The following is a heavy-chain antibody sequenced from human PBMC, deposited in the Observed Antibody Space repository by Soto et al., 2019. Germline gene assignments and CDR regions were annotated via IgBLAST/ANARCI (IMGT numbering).Heavy chain of an antibody. CDR2: IYYSGST. D-gene: IGHD3-9*01. V-gene: IGHV4-31*03. CDR1: GGSISSGGYY. CDR3: ARALGSYDILTGYYLDYFDY. J-gene: IGHJ4*02. Sequence: SETLSLTCTVSGGSISSGGYYWGCIRQPPGKGLEWIGYIYYSGSTYYNPSLKSRVTISVDTSKNQFSLKLSSVTAADTAVYYCARALGSYDILTGYYLDYFDYWGQGTLVTVSS.